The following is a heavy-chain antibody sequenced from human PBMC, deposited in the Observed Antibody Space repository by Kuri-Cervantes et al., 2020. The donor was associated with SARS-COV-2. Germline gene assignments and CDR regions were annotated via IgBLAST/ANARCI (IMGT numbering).Heavy chain of an antibody. CDR1: GFTFSSYD. J-gene: IGHJ5*02. Sequence: GESLKTSCAASGFTFSSYDMHWVRQGTGKGLEWVSAIGTAGDTYYPGSVKGRFTISRENAQNSLYLQMNSLRAEDTAVYYCARGDLGYCSGGSCYNWFDPWGQGTLVTVSS. D-gene: IGHD2-15*01. CDR2: IGTAGDT. CDR3: ARGDLGYCSGGSCYNWFDP. V-gene: IGHV3-13*01.